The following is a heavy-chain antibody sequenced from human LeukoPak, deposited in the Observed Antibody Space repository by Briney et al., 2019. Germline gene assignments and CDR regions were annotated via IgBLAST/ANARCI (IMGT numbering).Heavy chain of an antibody. CDR2: INWNSGSI. Sequence: PGGSLRLSCAGSGFTFDDYAMHWVRQAPGKGLERVSGINWNSGSIDYADSVKGRFTISRDNSKNTLYLQMNSLRAEDTAVYYCAREAPYYYGMDVWGQGTTVTVSS. CDR1: GFTFDDYA. J-gene: IGHJ6*02. V-gene: IGHV3-9*01. CDR3: AREAPYYYGMDV.